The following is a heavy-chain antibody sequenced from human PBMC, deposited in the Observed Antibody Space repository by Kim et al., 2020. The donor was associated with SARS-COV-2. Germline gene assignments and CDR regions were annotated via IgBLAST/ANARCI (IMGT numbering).Heavy chain of an antibody. J-gene: IGHJ6*02. CDR1: GFSFGDYG. CDR3: AKRYGNFFGFDV. CDR2: ISWDSGSI. D-gene: IGHD2-15*01. V-gene: IGHV3-9*01. Sequence: GGSLRLSCAASGFSFGDYGMYWVRQIPGKGLEWVAGISWDSGSIAYADSVKGRFTISRDNAKSSVYLQINSLRPEDTALYYCAKRYGNFFGFDVWGQGNT.